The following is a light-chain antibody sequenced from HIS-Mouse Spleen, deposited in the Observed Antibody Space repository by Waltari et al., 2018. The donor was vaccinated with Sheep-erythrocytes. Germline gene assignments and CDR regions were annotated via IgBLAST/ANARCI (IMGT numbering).Light chain of an antibody. V-gene: IGLV1-47*01. Sequence: QSVLTQPPSASGTPGQRVTISCSGSSSNIGSNYVYWYQQLPGTAPKLLIYRNKQRPSRAPARFFGSKSGTSASLAISGLRSEDEADYYCAAWDDSLSGPVFGGWTKLTVL. CDR2: RNK. J-gene: IGLJ3*02. CDR3: AAWDDSLSGPV. CDR1: SSNIGSNY.